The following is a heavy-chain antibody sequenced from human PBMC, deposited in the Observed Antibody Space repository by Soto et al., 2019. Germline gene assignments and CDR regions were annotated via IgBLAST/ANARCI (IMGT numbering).Heavy chain of an antibody. CDR2: IFHSGT. CDR1: GGSVSSSSYY. D-gene: IGHD3-10*01. Sequence: SETLSLTCTVSGGSVSSSSYYWDWIRQPPGKGLEWIGNIFHSGTSYNPSLKSRVTISVDTSENQFSLKLSSVTAADTAVYYCARRVRGGYYGMDVWGQGTTVTSP. CDR3: ARRVRGGYYGMDV. J-gene: IGHJ6*02. V-gene: IGHV4-39*01.